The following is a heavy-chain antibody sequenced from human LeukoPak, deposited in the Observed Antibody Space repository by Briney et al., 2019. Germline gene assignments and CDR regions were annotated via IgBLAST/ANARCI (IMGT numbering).Heavy chain of an antibody. CDR1: GFTFSSYS. D-gene: IGHD5/OR15-5a*01. V-gene: IGHV3-48*02. CDR2: ISSRSSTI. Sequence: GGSLRLSCAASGFTFSSYSMNWVRQAPGKGLEWVSYISSRSSTIYYADSVKGRFTISRDNAKNSLYLQMNSLRDEDTAVYYCAREGYGVSRRYPLDYWGQGTLVTVSS. J-gene: IGHJ4*02. CDR3: AREGYGVSRRYPLDY.